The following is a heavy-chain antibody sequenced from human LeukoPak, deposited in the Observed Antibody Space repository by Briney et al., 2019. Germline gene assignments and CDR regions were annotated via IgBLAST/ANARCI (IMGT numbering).Heavy chain of an antibody. CDR1: GGSISSGDYY. V-gene: IGHV4-30-4*01. CDR3: ARHGTVADSSGPTSPLDY. Sequence: PSQTLSLTCTVSGGSISSGDYYWSWIRQPLGKGLEWIGYIYYSGSTYYNPSLKSRVTISVDTSKNQFSLKLSSVTAADTAVYYCARHGTVADSSGPTSPLDYWGQGTLVTVSS. CDR2: IYYSGST. J-gene: IGHJ4*02. D-gene: IGHD3-22*01.